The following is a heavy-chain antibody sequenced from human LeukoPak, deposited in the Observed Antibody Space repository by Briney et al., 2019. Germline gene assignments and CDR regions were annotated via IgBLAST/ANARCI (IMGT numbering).Heavy chain of an antibody. V-gene: IGHV3-30*02. CDR3: VKEQRAYSGYVVGSCFDP. Sequence: GGSLRLSCAASGFTFSSYGMHWVRQAPGKVLEWVAFMRYDGSNKYYADSVKGRFTISRDNSKNTLYLQMNSLRAEDTAIYYCVKEQRAYSGYVVGSCFDPWGQGSLVTVSS. CDR1: GFTFSSYG. J-gene: IGHJ5*02. D-gene: IGHD5-12*01. CDR2: MRYDGSNK.